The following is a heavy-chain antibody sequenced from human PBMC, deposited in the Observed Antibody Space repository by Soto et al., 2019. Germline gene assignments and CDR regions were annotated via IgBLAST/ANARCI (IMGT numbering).Heavy chain of an antibody. CDR1: GGSLGGATYS. J-gene: IGHJ4*02. CDR2: IFPSGTT. Sequence: SETLSLTCGVSGGSLGGATYSWNWIRQPPGKGLEWIGYIFPSGTTYYNPSLKSRVTISIDVSKNQFSLSLRSLTAADTAVYYCARSREFDYWSQGTLVTVSS. V-gene: IGHV4-30-2*01. CDR3: ARSREFDY.